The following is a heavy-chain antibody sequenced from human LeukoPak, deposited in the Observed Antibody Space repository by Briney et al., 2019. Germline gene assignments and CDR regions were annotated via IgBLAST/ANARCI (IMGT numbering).Heavy chain of an antibody. Sequence: ASVKVSCKASGGTFSGYAISWVRQAPGQGLEWMGWISAYNGNTNYAQKLQGRVTMTTDTSTSTAYMELRSLRSDDTAVYYCALVDIVATDYGMDVWGQGTTVTVSS. V-gene: IGHV1-18*01. CDR2: ISAYNGNT. J-gene: IGHJ6*02. D-gene: IGHD5-12*01. CDR1: GGTFSGYA. CDR3: ALVDIVATDYGMDV.